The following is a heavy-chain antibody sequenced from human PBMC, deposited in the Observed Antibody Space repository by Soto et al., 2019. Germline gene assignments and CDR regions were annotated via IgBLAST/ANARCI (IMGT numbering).Heavy chain of an antibody. D-gene: IGHD6-6*01. CDR2: IYYSGST. Sequence: SETLSLTCTVSGGSISSGGYYWSWIRQHPGKGLEWIGYIYYSGSTYYNPSLKSRVTISVDTSKNQFSLKLSSVTAADTAVYYCARDQREQLDLPAGWFDPWGQGTLVTVSS. CDR3: ARDQREQLDLPAGWFDP. J-gene: IGHJ5*02. CDR1: GGSISSGGYY. V-gene: IGHV4-31*03.